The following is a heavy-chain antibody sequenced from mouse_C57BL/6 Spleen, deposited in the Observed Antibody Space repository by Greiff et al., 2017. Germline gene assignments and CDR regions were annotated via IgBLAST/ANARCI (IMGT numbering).Heavy chain of an antibody. D-gene: IGHD2-4*01. CDR3: ARYDDYDGVDY. Sequence: QVQLQQPGAELVKPGASVKLSCKASGYTFTSYWMHWVKQRPGQGLEWIGMIHPNSGSTNYNEKFKSKATLTVDKSSSTAYMQLSSLTSEDSAVYYCARYDDYDGVDYWGQGTTLTVSS. CDR2: IHPNSGST. CDR1: GYTFTSYW. J-gene: IGHJ2*01. V-gene: IGHV1-64*01.